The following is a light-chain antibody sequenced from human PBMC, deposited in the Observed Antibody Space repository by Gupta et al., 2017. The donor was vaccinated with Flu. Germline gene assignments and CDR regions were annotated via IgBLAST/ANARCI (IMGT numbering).Light chain of an antibody. V-gene: IGKV3-20*01. CDR3: QQYDGSCT. J-gene: IGKJ3*01. Sequence: TQSVGRDHLAWYHQKPGQAPRVLVYDATKRATGVPDRFSGRGSGTDFTLTISRLEAADSGIYFCQQYDGSCTFGPGTKVEIK. CDR2: DAT. CDR1: QSVGRDH.